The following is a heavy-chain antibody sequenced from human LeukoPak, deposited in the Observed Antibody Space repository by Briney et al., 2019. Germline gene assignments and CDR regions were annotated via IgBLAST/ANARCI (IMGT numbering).Heavy chain of an antibody. V-gene: IGHV1-18*01. D-gene: IGHD1-26*01. CDR3: ARTCGSYPCSYYYGMDV. CDR1: GYTFTSYG. Sequence: ASVRVSCKASGYTFTSYGIIWVRQAPGRGLEWMGWISAYNGNTNYVQKLQGRVTMATDTSTSTAYMELRSLRSDDTAVYYCARTCGSYPCSYYYGMDVWGQGTTVTVSS. J-gene: IGHJ6*02. CDR2: ISAYNGNT.